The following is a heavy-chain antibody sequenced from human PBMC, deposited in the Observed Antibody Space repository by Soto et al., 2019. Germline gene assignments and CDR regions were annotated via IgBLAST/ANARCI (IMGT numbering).Heavy chain of an antibody. V-gene: IGHV4-39*01. J-gene: IGHJ5*01. D-gene: IGHD3-22*01. CDR3: ARLVSNFYYSSGLDNWLDP. Sequence: LSLTCTVSGGSISSSSYYWGWIRQPPGKGLEWIGSIYYSGSTYYNPSLKSRVTISVDTSKNQFSLKLSSVTAADTAVCYCARLVSNFYYSSGLDNWLDPCGQGTLVTVSS. CDR1: GGSISSSSYY. CDR2: IYYSGST.